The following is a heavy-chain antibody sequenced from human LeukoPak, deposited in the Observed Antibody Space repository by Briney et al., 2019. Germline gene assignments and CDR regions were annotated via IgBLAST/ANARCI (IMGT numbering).Heavy chain of an antibody. CDR1: GFTFDDYA. CDR2: ISGDGGST. CDR3: ARPVAGSFDY. D-gene: IGHD6-19*01. Sequence: GGSLRLSCAASGFTFDDYAMHWVRQAPGKGLEWVSPISGDGGSTYYTDSVKGRFTISRDNSKDSLYLQMNSLRTEDTALYYCARPVAGSFDYWGQGTLVTVSS. J-gene: IGHJ4*02. V-gene: IGHV3-43*02.